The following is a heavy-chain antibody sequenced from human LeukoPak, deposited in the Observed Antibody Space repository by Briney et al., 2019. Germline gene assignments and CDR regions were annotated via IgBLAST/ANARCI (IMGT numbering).Heavy chain of an antibody. CDR1: GFTFSSYA. V-gene: IGHV3-30*04. CDR3: AKETYDLLTGYHFNN. D-gene: IGHD3-9*01. Sequence: PGGSLRLSCAASGFTFSSYAMHWVRQAPGKGLEWVAVISNHGSNKYYADSVKGRFTTSRDNSKNTLYLQMNTLTFEDTAVYYCAKETYDLLTGYHFNNWGQGALIIVSS. CDR2: ISNHGSNK. J-gene: IGHJ4*02.